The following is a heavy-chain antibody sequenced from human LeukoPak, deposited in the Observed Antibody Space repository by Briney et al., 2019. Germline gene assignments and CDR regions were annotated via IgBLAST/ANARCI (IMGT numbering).Heavy chain of an antibody. CDR2: IYMNGIA. V-gene: IGHV4-4*07. CDR3: ARNRDWYWFFDL. J-gene: IGHJ2*01. CDR1: GGSSRNDI. Sequence: SEALSLTCSVSGGSSRNDILNWIRQPAGKGLEWIGRIYMNGIANYNPSLKSRVTMSLDTSNNQFSLNLYSVTAADTAVYYCARNRDWYWFFDLWGRGTLVTVSS. D-gene: IGHD1-14*01.